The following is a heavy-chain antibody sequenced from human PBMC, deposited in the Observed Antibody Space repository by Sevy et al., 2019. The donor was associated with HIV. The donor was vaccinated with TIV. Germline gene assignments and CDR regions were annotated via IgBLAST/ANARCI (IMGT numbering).Heavy chain of an antibody. Sequence: GGYLRLSCAASGFTFSNSWMTWVRQAPGKGLEWVANIKQDGSEKHYLDSVKGRFTISRDNARNSLYLQMNSLRAEDTAVYHCARDIYITTSRWGHGTLVTVSS. V-gene: IGHV3-7*01. J-gene: IGHJ4*01. D-gene: IGHD3-22*01. CDR3: ARDIYITTSR. CDR2: IKQDGSEK. CDR1: GFTFSNSW.